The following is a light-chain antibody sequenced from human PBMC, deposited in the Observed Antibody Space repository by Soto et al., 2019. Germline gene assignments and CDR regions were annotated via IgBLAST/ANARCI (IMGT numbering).Light chain of an antibody. CDR2: EVS. V-gene: IGLV2-8*01. J-gene: IGLJ2*01. CDR3: SSYAASNNLGV. Sequence: SALTQPPSASGAPGQSVTISCIGNSSDVGGYNYVSWYQQHPGKAPKLMIYEVSKRPSGVPDRFSGSKSGNTASLTVSGLQAEDEADYYCSSYAASNNLGVFGGGTQLT. CDR1: SSDVGGYNY.